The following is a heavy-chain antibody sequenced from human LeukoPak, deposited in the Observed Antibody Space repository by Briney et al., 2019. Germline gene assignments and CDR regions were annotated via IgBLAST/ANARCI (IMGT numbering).Heavy chain of an antibody. D-gene: IGHD3-10*01. CDR1: GFTVSSNC. V-gene: IGHV3-66*04. CDR2: IYSGGST. CDR3: ARRGSGSGYYY. Sequence: GGSLRLSCAASGFTVSSNCMSWVRQAPGKGLEWVSVIYSGGSTYYADSVKGRFTISRDNSKNTMYLQMNSMRAEDTAVYYCARRGSGSGYYYWGQGTLVTVSS. J-gene: IGHJ4*02.